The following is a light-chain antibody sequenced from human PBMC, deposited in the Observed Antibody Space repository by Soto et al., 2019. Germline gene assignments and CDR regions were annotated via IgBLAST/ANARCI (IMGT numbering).Light chain of an antibody. V-gene: IGLV4-69*01. CDR2: LNSDGSH. CDR1: SGHSSYA. Sequence: QPVLTQSPSASASLGASVKLTCTLSSGHSSYAIAWHQQQPEKGPRYLMKLNSDGSHSKGDGIPDRFSGSSSGAELSLTISSLRSEDEADYYCQTWGTGTVVFGGGTKLTVL. J-gene: IGLJ2*01. CDR3: QTWGTGTVV.